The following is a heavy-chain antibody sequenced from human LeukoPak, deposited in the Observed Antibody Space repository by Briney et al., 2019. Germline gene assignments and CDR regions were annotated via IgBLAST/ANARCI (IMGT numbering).Heavy chain of an antibody. CDR2: IYMGGNT. J-gene: IGHJ4*02. Sequence: GGSLRLSCAASGFTVSSHDMSWVRQAPGKGLEWVSVIYMGGNTFYADSVKGRFTISRHTSKNTLYLQMSSLRAEDTAVYYCARVGDEVAYTRGYLDYWGQGTLVTVSP. CDR3: ARVGDEVAYTRGYLDY. CDR1: GFTVSSHD. D-gene: IGHD3-16*01. V-gene: IGHV3-53*04.